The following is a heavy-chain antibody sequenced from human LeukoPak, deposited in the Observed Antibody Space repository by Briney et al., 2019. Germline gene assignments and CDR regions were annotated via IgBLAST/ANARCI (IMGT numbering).Heavy chain of an antibody. CDR3: ARIVRGYSYGLYYYYYYMDV. CDR2: INHSGST. D-gene: IGHD5-18*01. V-gene: IGHV4-34*01. J-gene: IGHJ6*03. Sequence: SETLSLTCAVYGGSFSGYYWSWIRQPPGKGLEWIGEINHSGSTNYNPSLKSRVTISVDTSKNQFSLKLSSVTAADTAVYYCARIVRGYSYGLYYYYYYMDVWGKGTTVTVSS. CDR1: GGSFSGYY.